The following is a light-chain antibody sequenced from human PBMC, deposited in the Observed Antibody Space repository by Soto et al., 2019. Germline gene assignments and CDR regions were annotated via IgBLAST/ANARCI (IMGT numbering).Light chain of an antibody. CDR2: GAS. J-gene: IGKJ5*01. V-gene: IGKV3-20*01. Sequence: EIVLTQSPGTLSLSPGERATLSCRASQSVSSSYLAWYQQKPGQAPRLLIYGASSRATGIPDRFSGSGSGTNFTLPISRLEPEDFAGYYCQQYGSSPGITFGQGTRLEIK. CDR1: QSVSSSY. CDR3: QQYGSSPGIT.